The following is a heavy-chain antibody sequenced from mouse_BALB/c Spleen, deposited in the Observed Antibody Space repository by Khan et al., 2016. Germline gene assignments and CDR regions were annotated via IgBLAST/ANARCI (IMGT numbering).Heavy chain of an antibody. V-gene: IGHV9-3*02. Sequence: QIQLVQSGPELKKPGETVKISCKASGYSFTNYGMNWVKQAPGKGLKWMGWIDTNTGEPTYAEEFKGRFAFSLETSAITAYLQINNLKNDDTATYFGARWGYGYAWFAYWGQGTLVTVSA. CDR2: IDTNTGEP. J-gene: IGHJ3*01. CDR1: GYSFTNYG. D-gene: IGHD2-2*01. CDR3: ARWGYGYAWFAY.